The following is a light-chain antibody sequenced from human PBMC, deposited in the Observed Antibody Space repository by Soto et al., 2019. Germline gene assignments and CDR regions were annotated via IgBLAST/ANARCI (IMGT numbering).Light chain of an antibody. Sequence: QSVLTQPPSASGTPGQRVTISCSGSSSNIGSNYVYWYQQLPGTAPKLLIYSNNQRPSGVPDRFSGSKSGTSASLAISGLQSEDEADYYCCSYAGRDTYVVFGGGTKLTVL. CDR2: SNN. J-gene: IGLJ2*01. V-gene: IGLV1-47*02. CDR3: CSYAGRDTYVV. CDR1: SSNIGSNY.